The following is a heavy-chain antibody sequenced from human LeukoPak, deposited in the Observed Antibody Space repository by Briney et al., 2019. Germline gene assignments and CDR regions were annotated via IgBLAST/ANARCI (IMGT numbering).Heavy chain of an antibody. CDR1: GFTFSNAW. CDR2: IKSKTDCGTT. D-gene: IGHD1-26*01. Sequence: PGGSLRLSCAASGFTFSNAWMSWVRQAPGKGLEWVGRIKSKTDCGTTDYAAPVKGRFTTSRHDSKNTLYLQMNSLKTEDTDVYYCTTDGTWEVFSPWGQGTLVTVSS. J-gene: IGHJ5*02. V-gene: IGHV3-15*01. CDR3: TTDGTWEVFSP.